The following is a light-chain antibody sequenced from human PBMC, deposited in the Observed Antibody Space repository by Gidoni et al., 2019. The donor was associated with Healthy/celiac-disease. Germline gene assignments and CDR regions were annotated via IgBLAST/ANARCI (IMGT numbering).Light chain of an antibody. CDR2: GAS. J-gene: IGKJ2*01. CDR1: QSVSSN. V-gene: IGKV3-15*01. Sequence: EIVITQSPATLSVSPGERATLSCRASQSVSSNLAWYQQKPGQASRLLIYGASTRATGIPARFSGSGSGTEFTLTISSLQYEDFAVYYCQQDNNWPPYTFGQGTKLEIK. CDR3: QQDNNWPPYT.